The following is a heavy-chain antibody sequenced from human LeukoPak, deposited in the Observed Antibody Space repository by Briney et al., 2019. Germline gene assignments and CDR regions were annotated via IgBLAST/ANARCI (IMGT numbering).Heavy chain of an antibody. CDR2: INSDGSST. CDR1: GFTFSSYW. CDR3: AREPSHSALRIAKDV. D-gene: IGHD1-26*01. J-gene: IGHJ6*04. V-gene: IGHV3-74*01. Sequence: PGGSLRLSCAASGFTFSSYWMHWVRQAPGKGLVWVSRINSDGSSTSYADSVKGRFTISRDNAKSTLYLQMNSLRAEDTAVYYCAREPSHSALRIAKDVWGKGTTVTVSS.